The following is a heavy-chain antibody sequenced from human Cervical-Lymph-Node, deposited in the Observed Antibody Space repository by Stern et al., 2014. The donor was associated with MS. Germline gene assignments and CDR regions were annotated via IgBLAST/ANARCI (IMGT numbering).Heavy chain of an antibody. CDR1: GYTFTEYY. Sequence: VQLLESGAEVKKPGASVKVSCKASGYTFTEYYVHWVRQAPGQGLEWMGRINPNSDGTNYAQKFQGSVTMTRDTSISTAYMELSSLTYDDTAVYYCAKSGASGDGWFDSWGQGTLVTVSS. D-gene: IGHD2-15*01. CDR2: INPNSDGT. CDR3: AKSGASGDGWFDS. J-gene: IGHJ5*01. V-gene: IGHV1-2*06.